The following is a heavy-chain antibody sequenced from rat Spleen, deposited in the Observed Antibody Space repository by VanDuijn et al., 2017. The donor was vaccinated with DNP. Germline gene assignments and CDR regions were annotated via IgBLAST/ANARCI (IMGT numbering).Heavy chain of an antibody. CDR1: GYSITSNY. V-gene: IGHV3-1*01. D-gene: IGHD1-5*01. J-gene: IGHJ2*01. CDR2: ISYSGTT. CDR3: ARWKIGPHYFDY. Sequence: VQLQESGPGLVKPSQSLSLICSVTGYSITSNYWGWIRKFPGNKMEWIGHISYSGTTTYSPSLKSRISITRDTSKNQFFLQLNSVSTEDTATYYCARWKIGPHYFDYWGQGGMVTVSS.